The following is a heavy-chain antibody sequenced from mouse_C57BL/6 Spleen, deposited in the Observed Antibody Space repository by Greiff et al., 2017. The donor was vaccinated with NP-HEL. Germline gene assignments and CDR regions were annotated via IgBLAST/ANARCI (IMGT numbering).Heavy chain of an antibody. V-gene: IGHV5-4*01. J-gene: IGHJ1*03. CDR3: SRRRPGYFYV. Sequence: DVQLVESGGGLVKPGGSLKLSCAASGFTFSSYAMSWVSQTPEKRLEWVATISDGGSDTYYTDNVKGRFTSSRDNAKNNLYLHMSHLKSEDTAMYYGSRRRPGYFYVWGTGTTVTVSS. CDR2: ISDGGSDT. CDR1: GFTFSSYA.